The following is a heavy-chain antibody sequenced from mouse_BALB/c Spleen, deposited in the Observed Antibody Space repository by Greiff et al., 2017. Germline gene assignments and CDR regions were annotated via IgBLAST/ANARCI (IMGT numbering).Heavy chain of an antibody. CDR2: IWSGGST. Sequence: VKLMESGPGLVQPSQSLSITCTVSGFSLTSYGVHWVRQSPGKGLEWLGVIWSGGSTDYNAAFISRLSISKDNSKSQVFFKMNSLQANDTAIYYCASSYYGYVSFAYWGQGTLVTVSA. D-gene: IGHD1-2*01. CDR3: ASSYYGYVSFAY. J-gene: IGHJ3*01. CDR1: GFSLTSYG. V-gene: IGHV2-2*02.